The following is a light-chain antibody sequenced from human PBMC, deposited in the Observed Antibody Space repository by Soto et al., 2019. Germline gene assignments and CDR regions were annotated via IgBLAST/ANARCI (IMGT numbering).Light chain of an antibody. CDR2: AAS. V-gene: IGKV1-8*01. CDR3: QQYYSYPLT. CDR1: QGISSY. Sequence: AIRMTQSPSSLSASTGDRVTITCRSSQGISSYLAWYQQKPGKAPKLLLYAASTLQSGVPSRFSGSGSGTDFTLTISCLQSEDFANYYCQQYYSYPLTFGGGTKVEIK. J-gene: IGKJ4*01.